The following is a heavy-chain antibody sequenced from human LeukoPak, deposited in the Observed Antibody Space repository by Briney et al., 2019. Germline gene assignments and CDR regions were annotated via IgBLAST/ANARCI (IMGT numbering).Heavy chain of an antibody. CDR2: ISSSSSYI. J-gene: IGHJ4*02. CDR3: ASQLSSSWPFDY. Sequence: PGGSLRLSCAASGFTFSSYSMNWVRQAPGKGLEWVSSISSSSSYIYYADSVKGRFTISRDNAKNSLYLQMNSPRVEDTAVYCCASQLSSSWPFDYWGQGTLVTVSS. V-gene: IGHV3-21*01. D-gene: IGHD6-13*01. CDR1: GFTFSSYS.